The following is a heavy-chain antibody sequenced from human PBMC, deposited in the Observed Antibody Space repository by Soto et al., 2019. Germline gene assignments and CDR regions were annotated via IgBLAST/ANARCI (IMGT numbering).Heavy chain of an antibody. V-gene: IGHV4-39*01. D-gene: IGHD6-19*01. J-gene: IGHJ3*02. CDR1: GGSISSSSYY. CDR2: IYYSGST. CDR3: ARFRSGWYTDAFDI. Sequence: QLQLQESGPGLVKPSETLSLTCTVSGGSISSSSYYWGWIRQPPGKGLEWIGSIYYSGSTYYNPSLKSRVTISVDTSKNQFSLKLSSVTAADTAVYYCARFRSGWYTDAFDIWGQGTMVTVSS.